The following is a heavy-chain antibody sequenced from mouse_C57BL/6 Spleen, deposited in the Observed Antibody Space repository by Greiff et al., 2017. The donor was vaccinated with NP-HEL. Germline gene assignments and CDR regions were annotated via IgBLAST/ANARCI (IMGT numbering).Heavy chain of an antibody. D-gene: IGHD1-1*01. CDR3: ARGEYYGSVFDY. V-gene: IGHV1-55*01. CDR2: IYPGSGST. J-gene: IGHJ2*01. CDR1: GYTFTSYW. Sequence: QVQLQQPGAELVKPGASVKMSCKASGYTFTSYWITWVKQRPGQGLEWIGDIYPGSGSTNYNEKFKSKATLTVDTSSSTAYMQLSSLTSEDSAVYYCARGEYYGSVFDYWGQGTTLTVSS.